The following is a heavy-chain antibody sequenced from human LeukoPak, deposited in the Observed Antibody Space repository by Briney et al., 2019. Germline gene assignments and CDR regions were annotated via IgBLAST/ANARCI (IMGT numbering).Heavy chain of an antibody. J-gene: IGHJ4*02. D-gene: IGHD7-27*01. CDR3: ARDTGLTRFDY. CDR2: INSDGSST. Sequence: GGSLRLSCAASGFTSSSYWMHWVRQAPGKGLVWVSRINSDGSSTSYADSVKGRFTISRDNAKNTLYLQMNSLRAEDTAVYYCARDTGLTRFDYWGQGTLVTVSS. V-gene: IGHV3-74*01. CDR1: GFTSSSYW.